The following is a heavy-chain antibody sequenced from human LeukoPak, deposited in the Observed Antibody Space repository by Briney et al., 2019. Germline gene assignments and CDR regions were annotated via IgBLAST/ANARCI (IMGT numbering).Heavy chain of an antibody. CDR2: IYYSGST. V-gene: IGHV4-39*07. D-gene: IGHD2-2*01. CDR1: GGSITGYF. Sequence: SETLSLTCTVSGGSITGYFWSWIRQPPGKGLEWIGSIYYSGSTYYNPSLKSRVTISVDTSKNQFSLKLSSVTAADTAVYYCARDLYPLYYFDYWGQGTLVTVSS. J-gene: IGHJ4*02. CDR3: ARDLYPLYYFDY.